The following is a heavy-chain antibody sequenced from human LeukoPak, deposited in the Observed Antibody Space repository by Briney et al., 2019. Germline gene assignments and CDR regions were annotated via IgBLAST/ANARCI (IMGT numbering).Heavy chain of an antibody. CDR3: ARGGTTVTTFVAFDP. CDR1: GGTFSSYA. D-gene: IGHD4-17*01. CDR2: IIPIFGIA. V-gene: IGHV1-69*04. Sequence: ASVKVSCKASGGTFSSYAISWVRQAPGQGLEWMGRIIPIFGIANYAQKFQGRVTITADKSTSTAYMELSSLRSEDTAVYYCARGGTTVTTFVAFDPWGQGTLVTVSS. J-gene: IGHJ5*02.